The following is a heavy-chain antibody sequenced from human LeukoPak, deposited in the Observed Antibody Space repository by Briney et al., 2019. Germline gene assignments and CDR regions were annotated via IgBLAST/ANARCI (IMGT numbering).Heavy chain of an antibody. CDR3: ARDRVDTVYYYYYGMDV. D-gene: IGHD5-18*01. V-gene: IGHV1-2*06. Sequence: ASVKVSCKASGYTFTGYHMHWVRQAPGQGLEWMGRINPNSGDTNYAQKFQGRVTMTRDTSISTAYMELSRLRSDDTAVYYCARDRVDTVYYYYYGMDVWGQGTLVTVSS. J-gene: IGHJ6*02. CDR2: INPNSGDT. CDR1: GYTFTGYH.